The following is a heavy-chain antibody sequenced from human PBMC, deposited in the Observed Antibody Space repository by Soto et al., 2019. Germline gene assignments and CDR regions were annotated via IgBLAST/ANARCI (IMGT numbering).Heavy chain of an antibody. CDR1: GVTLNNYA. CDR3: ATGRSQEAAFV. Sequence: QEQLVQSGAEVKKPGSSVKVSCNASGVTLNNYAFTWVRQAPGQGLEWVAGIIPIFNKTYYAQKFQGRGTITAGESTIPAYMKCTNLRSEDTAVYYCATGRSQEAAFVWGNGTLVTVSS. D-gene: IGHD3-3*02. J-gene: IGHJ4*01. V-gene: IGHV1-69*01. CDR2: IIPIFNKT.